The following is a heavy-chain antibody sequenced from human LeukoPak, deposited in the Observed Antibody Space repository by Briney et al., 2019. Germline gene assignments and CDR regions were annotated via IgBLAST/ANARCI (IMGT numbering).Heavy chain of an antibody. CDR3: ARGGYSRGQGSPFDY. CDR1: GYTFTNFA. J-gene: IGHJ4*02. CDR2: INTITGNP. V-gene: IGHV7-4-1*02. Sequence: EASVKVSCKASGYTFTNFAINWVRQAPGQGPEWMGWINTITGNPTYAQGFTGRFVFSLDTSVGTTYLQINSLKTEDTAVYYCARGGYSRGQGSPFDYWGQGTLVTVSS. D-gene: IGHD6-19*01.